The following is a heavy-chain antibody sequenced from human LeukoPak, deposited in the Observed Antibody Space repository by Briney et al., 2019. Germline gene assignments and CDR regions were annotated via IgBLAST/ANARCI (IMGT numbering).Heavy chain of an antibody. Sequence: PGGSLRLSCAASGFTFSSYAMSWVRQAPGKGLEWVSAISGSGGSTYYADSVKGRFTISRDNSKNTLYLQMTSLRVEDMAVYYCANYRKPQGLDYWGQGTLVTVSS. D-gene: IGHD1-14*01. V-gene: IGHV3-23*01. CDR2: ISGSGGST. CDR3: ANYRKPQGLDY. CDR1: GFTFSSYA. J-gene: IGHJ4*02.